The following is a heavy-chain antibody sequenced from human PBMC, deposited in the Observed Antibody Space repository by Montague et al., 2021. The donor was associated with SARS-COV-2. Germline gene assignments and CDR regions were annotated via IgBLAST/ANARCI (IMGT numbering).Heavy chain of an antibody. D-gene: IGHD1-1*01. V-gene: IGHV4-39*01. J-gene: IGHJ4*02. CDR1: GDSISSSSYN. CDR2: VHYSGRP. CDR3: TRHVHMTWPEPSPGFDY. Sequence: SETLSLTCTVSGDSISSSSYNWGWIRQPPGKLLEWIGSVHYSGRPYYNPSLKSRATIYVDTFKNQLSLKLSSVTAADTAVYYCTRHVHMTWPEPSPGFDYWGQGTLVTVSS.